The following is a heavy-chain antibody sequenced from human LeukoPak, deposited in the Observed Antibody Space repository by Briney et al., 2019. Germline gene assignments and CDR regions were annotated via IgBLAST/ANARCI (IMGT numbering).Heavy chain of an antibody. V-gene: IGHV4-59*08. J-gene: IGHJ4*02. CDR1: GGSISSYY. D-gene: IGHD1-26*01. CDR3: ATYLGGGGSYLGVWNY. CDR2: IYYSGST. Sequence: SETLSLTCTVSGGSISSYYWSWIRQPPGKGLEWIGYIYYSGSTNYNPSLKSRVTISVDTSKNQFSLKLSSVTAADTAVYYCATYLGGGGSYLGVWNYWGQGTLVTVSS.